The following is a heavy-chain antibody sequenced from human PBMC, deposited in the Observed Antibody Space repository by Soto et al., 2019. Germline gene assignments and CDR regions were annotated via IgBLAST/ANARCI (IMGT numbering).Heavy chain of an antibody. V-gene: IGHV4-59*01. D-gene: IGHD5-12*01. Sequence: SETLSLTCIVSGGSISSYYWSWIRQPPGKGLEWIGYIYYSGSTNYNPSLKSRVTISVDTSKNQFSLKLSSVTAADTAVYYCARGPSGYDQTPVWFDPWGQGTLVTVSS. CDR1: GGSISSYY. CDR3: ARGPSGYDQTPVWFDP. J-gene: IGHJ5*02. CDR2: IYYSGST.